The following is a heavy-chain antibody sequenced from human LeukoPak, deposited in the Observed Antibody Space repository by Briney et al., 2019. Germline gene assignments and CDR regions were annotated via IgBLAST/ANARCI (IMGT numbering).Heavy chain of an antibody. CDR2: IYYSGST. J-gene: IGHJ4*02. D-gene: IGHD3-22*01. CDR1: GXSISSGDYY. Sequence: PSETLSLTCTVSGXSISSGDYYWSWIRQPPGKGLEWIGYIYYSGSTYYNPSLKSRVTISVDTSKNQFSLKLSSVTAADTAVYYCAGEGYDSSGYYPLGYWGQGTLVTVSS. V-gene: IGHV4-30-4*01. CDR3: AGEGYDSSGYYPLGY.